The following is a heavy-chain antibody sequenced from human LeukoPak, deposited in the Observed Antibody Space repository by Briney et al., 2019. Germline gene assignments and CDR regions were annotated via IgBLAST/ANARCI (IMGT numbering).Heavy chain of an antibody. CDR1: GFTVSSNY. J-gene: IGHJ6*03. CDR3: ARDGGLSSGWYVSYYYMDV. CDR2: IYSGGST. Sequence: PGGSLRLSCAASGFTVSSNYMSWVRQAPGKGLEWVSVIYSGGSTYYADSVKGRFTISRDNSKNTLYLQMNSLRAEDTAVYYCARDGGLSSGWYVSYYYMDVWGKGTTVTVSS. D-gene: IGHD6-19*01. V-gene: IGHV3-66*01.